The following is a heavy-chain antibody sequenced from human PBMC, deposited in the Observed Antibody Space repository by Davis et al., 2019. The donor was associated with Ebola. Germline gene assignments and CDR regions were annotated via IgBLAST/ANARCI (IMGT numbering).Heavy chain of an antibody. D-gene: IGHD3-3*01. V-gene: IGHV1-46*01. CDR3: ARDKLVLVFGVNRHYYMDI. Sequence: ASVKVSCKASGYTFISYHVHWVRQAPGQRLEWMGIINPSGGSTSYAQKFQGRVTMAIDTSTSTLYMELSSLRSEDTAVYYCARDKLVLVFGVNRHYYMDIWGTGTTVTVSS. CDR1: GYTFISYH. J-gene: IGHJ6*03. CDR2: INPSGGST.